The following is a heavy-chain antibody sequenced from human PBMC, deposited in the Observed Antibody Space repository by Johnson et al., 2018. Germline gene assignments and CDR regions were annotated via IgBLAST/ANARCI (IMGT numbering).Heavy chain of an antibody. CDR2: IIPIFGTT. Sequence: QVQLQESGAEVKKPGSSVKVSCMASGVTISSNATSWVRQAPGQGLEWLGVIIPIFGTTFYAQQLQGRVTIIADESTNTASMELSSLRSEDTALYYCAIDMGSYYGFDIWGQGTMVTVFS. CDR1: GVTISSNA. CDR3: AIDMGSYYGFDI. J-gene: IGHJ3*02. D-gene: IGHD3-10*01. V-gene: IGHV1-69*01.